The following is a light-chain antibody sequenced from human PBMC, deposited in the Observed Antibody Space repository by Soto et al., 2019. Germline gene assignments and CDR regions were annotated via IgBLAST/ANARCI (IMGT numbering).Light chain of an antibody. CDR2: DAS. CDR3: QQYDSFPGT. CDR1: QNINKW. V-gene: IGKV1-5*01. Sequence: SQSPSTLSASVGDRVVITCRASQNINKWLAWYQQKPGKAPKFLIYDASTLETGVPSRFSGSGSGTEFTLTISSLQPDDFATFYCQQYDSFPGTFGHGTK. J-gene: IGKJ1*01.